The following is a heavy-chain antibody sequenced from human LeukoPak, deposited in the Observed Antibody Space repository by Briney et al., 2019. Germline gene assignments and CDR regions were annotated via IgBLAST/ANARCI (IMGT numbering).Heavy chain of an antibody. CDR3: ASKLSSGWSHPPGARHDY. J-gene: IGHJ4*02. Sequence: SETLSLTCTVSGGSISSSSYYWGWIRQPPGKGLEWIGSIYYSGSTYYNPSLKSRVTISVDTSKNQFSLKLSSVTAADTAVYYCASKLSSGWSHPPGARHDYWGQGTLVTVSS. CDR2: IYYSGST. D-gene: IGHD6-19*01. CDR1: GGSISSSSYY. V-gene: IGHV4-39*07.